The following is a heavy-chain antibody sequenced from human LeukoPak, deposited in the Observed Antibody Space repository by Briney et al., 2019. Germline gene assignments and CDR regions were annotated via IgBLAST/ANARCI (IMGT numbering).Heavy chain of an antibody. CDR2: VYHTGST. CDR3: ASRHDSGPY. CDR1: GVSISSPNW. D-gene: IGHD4-17*01. J-gene: IGHJ4*01. Sequence: KASETLSLTGAVSGVSISSPNWWTWVRQPPGKGLEWIGEVYHTGSTNYNPSLTSRVTISVDKANNHFSLKLTSVTAADTAVYYCASRHDSGPYWGXGTLXTVSS. V-gene: IGHV4-4*02.